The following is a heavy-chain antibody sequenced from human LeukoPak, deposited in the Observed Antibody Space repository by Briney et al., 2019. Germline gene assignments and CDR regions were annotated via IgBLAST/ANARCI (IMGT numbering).Heavy chain of an antibody. CDR1: GGSISSSSYY. D-gene: IGHD3-3*01. J-gene: IGHJ4*02. Sequence: SETLSLTCTVSGGSISSSSYYWGWIRQPPGKGLEWIGSIYYSGSTNYNPSLKSRVTISVDTSKNQFSLKLSSVTAADTAVYYCARGRSDFWSGYYLDYWGQGTLVTVSS. CDR3: ARGRSDFWSGYYLDY. V-gene: IGHV4-39*07. CDR2: IYYSGST.